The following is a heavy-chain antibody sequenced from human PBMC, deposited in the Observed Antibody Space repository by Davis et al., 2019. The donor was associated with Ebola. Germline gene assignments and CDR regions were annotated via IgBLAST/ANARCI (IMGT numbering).Heavy chain of an antibody. CDR2: ISSSSSYT. J-gene: IGHJ4*02. V-gene: IGHV3-21*05. CDR1: GFTFSSYA. Sequence: GGSLRLSCAASGFTFSSYAMSWVRQAPGKGLEWVSYISSSSSYTNYADSVKGRFTISRDNAKNSLYLQMNSLRAEDTAVYYCARAPRYCSSTSCYTGDYWGQGTLVTVSS. CDR3: ARAPRYCSSTSCYTGDY. D-gene: IGHD2-2*02.